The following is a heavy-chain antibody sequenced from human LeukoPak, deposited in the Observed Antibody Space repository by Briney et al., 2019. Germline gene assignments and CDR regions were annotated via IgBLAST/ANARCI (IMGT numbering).Heavy chain of an antibody. CDR2: ISSRSTYI. CDR1: GFTFSSFS. CDR3: ATGEGYCGDTACMFAY. Sequence: GGSLRLSCAASGFTFSSFSMNWVRQAPGKGLEWVSSISSRSTYIYYADSVQGRFTISRDNAKNSLYLQMNSPRAEDTAVYYCATGEGYCGDTACMFAYWGLGTVVTVSS. J-gene: IGHJ4*02. D-gene: IGHD2-15*01. V-gene: IGHV3-21*01.